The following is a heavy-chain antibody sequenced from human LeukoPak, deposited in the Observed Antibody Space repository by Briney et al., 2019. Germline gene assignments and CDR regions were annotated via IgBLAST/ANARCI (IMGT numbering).Heavy chain of an antibody. CDR3: ARGYSGYDYGLWYYFDS. J-gene: IGHJ4*02. CDR1: GFTFSSYS. V-gene: IGHV3-21*01. CDR2: ISSSSSYI. Sequence: GGSLRLSCAASGFTFSSYSMNWVRQAPGKGLEWVSSISSSSSYIYYADSVKGRFTISRDNAKNSLYLQMNSLRAEDTAVYYCARGYSGYDYGLWYYFDSWGQGTLVTVSS. D-gene: IGHD5-12*01.